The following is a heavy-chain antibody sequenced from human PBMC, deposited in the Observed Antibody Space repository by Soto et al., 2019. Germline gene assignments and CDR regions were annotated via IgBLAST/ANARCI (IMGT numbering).Heavy chain of an antibody. CDR2: ISSSSSYI. J-gene: IGHJ4*02. V-gene: IGHV3-21*01. CDR1: GFTFSSYS. D-gene: IGHD3-3*01. Sequence: GGSLRLSCEASGFTFSSYSMNWVRQAPGKGLEWASSISSSSSYIYYADSVKGRFTISRDNAKNSLYLQMNSLRAEDTAVYYCARARYYDFWSGYSDYWGQGTLVTVSS. CDR3: ARARYYDFWSGYSDY.